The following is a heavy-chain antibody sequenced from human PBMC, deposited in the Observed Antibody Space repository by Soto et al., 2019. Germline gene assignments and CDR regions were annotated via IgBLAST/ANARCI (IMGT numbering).Heavy chain of an antibody. V-gene: IGHV1-69*13. D-gene: IGHD6-6*01. CDR2: IIPIFGTA. Sequence: GASVKVSCKASGGTFSSYAISWVRQAPGQGLEWMGGIIPIFGTANYAQKFQGRVTITADESTSTAYMELSSLRSEDTAVYYCARSVYSSSDWFDPWGQGTLVTVPS. CDR3: ARSVYSSSDWFDP. J-gene: IGHJ5*02. CDR1: GGTFSSYA.